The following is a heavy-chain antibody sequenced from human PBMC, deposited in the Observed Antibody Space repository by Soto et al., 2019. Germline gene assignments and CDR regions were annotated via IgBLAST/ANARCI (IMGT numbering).Heavy chain of an antibody. CDR2: MYYNGNI. Sequence: LSLTGNVSGVSISNYYWTGVRQSPEKGLEWIGYMYYNGNINYNPSLKSRVTISIDTSKNQFSLTLKSVTAADTAVYYCARVGAVAGSPDYWGQGTLVTVSS. D-gene: IGHD6-19*01. CDR1: GVSISNYY. V-gene: IGHV4-59*01. CDR3: ARVGAVAGSPDY. J-gene: IGHJ4*02.